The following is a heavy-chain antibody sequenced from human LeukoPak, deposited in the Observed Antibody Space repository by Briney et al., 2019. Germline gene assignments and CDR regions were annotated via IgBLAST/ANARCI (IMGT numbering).Heavy chain of an antibody. CDR1: GFTFSSYD. CDR3: ARISSDSISYYDH. D-gene: IGHD3-22*01. CDR2: INSEGSTI. J-gene: IGHJ4*02. Sequence: GRSLRLSCAASGFTFSSYDMHWVRQAPGKRLVWVSRINSEGSTISYADSVKGRFTISRDNAKNTLFLQMNSLRAEDTAVYYCARISSDSISYYDHWGQGTLVTVSS. V-gene: IGHV3-74*01.